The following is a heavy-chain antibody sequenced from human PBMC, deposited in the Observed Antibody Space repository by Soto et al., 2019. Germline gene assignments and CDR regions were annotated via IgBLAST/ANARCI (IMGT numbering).Heavy chain of an antibody. Sequence: SETLYLTCAVSGGSISSGGYSWSWIRQPPGKGLEWIGYIYHSGSTYYNPSLKSRVTISVDRSKNQFSLKLSSVTAADTAVYYCARGAAAGYYFDYWGQGTLVTVYS. CDR1: GGSISSGGYS. D-gene: IGHD6-13*01. CDR3: ARGAAAGYYFDY. J-gene: IGHJ4*02. CDR2: IYHSGST. V-gene: IGHV4-30-2*01.